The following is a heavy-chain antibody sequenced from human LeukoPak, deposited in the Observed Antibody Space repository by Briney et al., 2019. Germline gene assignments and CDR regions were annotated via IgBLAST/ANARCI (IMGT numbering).Heavy chain of an antibody. D-gene: IGHD2-15*01. CDR2: INPNSGGT. CDR3: ARDGWRMDV. V-gene: IGHV1-2*02. Sequence: GASVKVSCKASGYTFTGYYMHWVRQAPGQGLEWMGWINPNSGGTNYAQKFQGRVTMTRDTSTSTVYMELSSLRSEDTAVYYCARDGWRMDVWGQGTMVTVSS. CDR1: GYTFTGYY. J-gene: IGHJ3*01.